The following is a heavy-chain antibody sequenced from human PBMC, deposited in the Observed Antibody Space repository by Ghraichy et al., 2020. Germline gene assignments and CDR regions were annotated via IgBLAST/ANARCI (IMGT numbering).Heavy chain of an antibody. Sequence: GGSLRLSCAASGFTFSSYSMNWVRQAPGKGLEWVSSISSSSSYIYYADSVKGRFTISRDNAKNSLYLQMNSLRAEDTAVYYCARDYRGIVGAYYYYYGMDVWGQGTTVTVSS. J-gene: IGHJ6*02. CDR1: GFTFSSYS. CDR3: ARDYRGIVGAYYYYYGMDV. CDR2: ISSSSSYI. D-gene: IGHD1-26*01. V-gene: IGHV3-21*01.